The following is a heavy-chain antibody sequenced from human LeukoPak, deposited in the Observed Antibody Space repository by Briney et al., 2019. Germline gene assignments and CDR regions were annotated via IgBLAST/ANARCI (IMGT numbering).Heavy chain of an antibody. CDR3: ARAAAGTDYYYYGMDV. CDR2: INPSGGST. D-gene: IGHD6-13*01. V-gene: IGHV1-46*01. Sequence: GASVKVSCKASGYTFTSYYMHWVRQAPGQGLEWMGIINPSGGSTSYAQKFQGRVTMTRDTSISTAYMELSRLRSDDTAVYYCARAAAGTDYYYYGMDVWGQGTTVTVSS. CDR1: GYTFTSYY. J-gene: IGHJ6*02.